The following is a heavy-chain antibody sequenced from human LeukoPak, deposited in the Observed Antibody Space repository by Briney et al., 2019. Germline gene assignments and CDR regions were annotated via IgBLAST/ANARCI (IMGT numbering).Heavy chain of an antibody. CDR3: ARDPTNTSGRYAYFDY. Sequence: GASVKVSCKASGFPFTHHGITWVRQAPGQGLEWMGRISGYNGDTNYAQKFQGRVTLTTDTSTSTAYMELRSLRSDDAAVYYCARDPTNTSGRYAYFDYWGQGTLVTVSS. D-gene: IGHD6-19*01. J-gene: IGHJ4*02. V-gene: IGHV1-18*01. CDR2: ISGYNGDT. CDR1: GFPFTHHG.